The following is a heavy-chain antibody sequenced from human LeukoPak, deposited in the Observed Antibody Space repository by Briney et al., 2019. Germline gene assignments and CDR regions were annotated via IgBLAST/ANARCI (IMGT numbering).Heavy chain of an antibody. D-gene: IGHD1-26*01. CDR2: ISSSSSTI. CDR1: GFTFSSYS. J-gene: IGHJ4*02. V-gene: IGHV3-48*01. Sequence: GGSLRLSCAASGFTFSSYSMNWVRQAPGKGLEWVSYISSSSSTIYYADSVKGRFTISRDNAKNSLYLQMNSLRAEDTAVYYCVRIPSGSYRGGGVYWGQGTLVTVSS. CDR3: VRIPSGSYRGGGVY.